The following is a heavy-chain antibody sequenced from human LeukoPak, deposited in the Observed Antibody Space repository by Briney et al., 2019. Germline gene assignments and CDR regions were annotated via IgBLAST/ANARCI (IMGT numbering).Heavy chain of an antibody. Sequence: GGSLRLSCAASGFNFDDYGLSWVRQAPGKGLEWVSGLNWNGGTAGYADPVRGGFIIFRANGRQSLHQQMSSPSPEATALYYCTRDKGIGTSCHDYWGQGTQVTVSS. J-gene: IGHJ4*02. D-gene: IGHD2-2*01. CDR1: GFNFDDYG. CDR2: LNWNGGTA. V-gene: IGHV3-20*04. CDR3: TRDKGIGTSCHDY.